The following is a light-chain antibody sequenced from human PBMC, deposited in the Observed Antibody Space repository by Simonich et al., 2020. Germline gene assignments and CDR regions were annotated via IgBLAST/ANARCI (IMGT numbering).Light chain of an antibody. CDR3: QQYNSYSRT. CDR1: QSISSW. J-gene: IGKJ1*01. Sequence: DIQMTQSPSTLSASVGDRVTITCRASQSISSWLAWYQQKPRKAPKRLIYKASSLESGVPSRFSGSGSGTEFTLTISSLQPDDFATYYCQQYNSYSRTFGQGTKVEIK. CDR2: KAS. V-gene: IGKV1-5*03.